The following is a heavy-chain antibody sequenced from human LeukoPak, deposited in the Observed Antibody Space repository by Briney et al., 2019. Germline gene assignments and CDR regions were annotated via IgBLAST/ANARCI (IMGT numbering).Heavy chain of an antibody. Sequence: PSETLSFTCTVSGGSISSSSYYWGWIRQPPGKGLEWIGSIYHSGSTYCNPSLKSRVTISVDTSKNQFSLKLSSVTAADTAVYYCARHCGGDCSHGFDIWGQGTLVTVSS. V-gene: IGHV4-39*01. J-gene: IGHJ3*02. D-gene: IGHD2-21*02. CDR1: GGSISSSSYY. CDR2: IYHSGST. CDR3: ARHCGGDCSHGFDI.